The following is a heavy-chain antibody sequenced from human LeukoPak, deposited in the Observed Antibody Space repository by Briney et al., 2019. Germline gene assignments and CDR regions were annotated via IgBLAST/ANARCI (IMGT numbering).Heavy chain of an antibody. V-gene: IGHV1-2*04. CDR1: GYTLTGYY. J-gene: IGHJ4*02. D-gene: IGHD6-13*01. CDR2: INPNSGGT. CDR3: ARASEAGSSSWYPWDY. Sequence: ASVKVSCKASGYTLTGYYMHWVRQAPGQGLEWMGWINPNSGGTNYAQKFQGWVTMTRDTSISTAYMELSRLRSDDTAVYYCARASEAGSSSWYPWDYWGQGTLVTVSS.